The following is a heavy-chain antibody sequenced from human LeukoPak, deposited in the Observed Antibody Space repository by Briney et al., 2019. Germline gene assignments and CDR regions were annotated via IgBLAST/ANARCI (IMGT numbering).Heavy chain of an antibody. CDR2: INHSGST. CDR3: ARDHGSSWYWFDP. D-gene: IGHD6-13*01. CDR1: GGSFSGYY. Sequence: PSETLSLTCAVYGGSFSGYYWSWIRQPPGKGLEWIGEINHSGSTNYNPSLKSRVTISVDTSKNQFSLKLSSVTAADTAVYYCARDHGSSWYWFDPWGQGTLVTVSS. J-gene: IGHJ5*02. V-gene: IGHV4-34*01.